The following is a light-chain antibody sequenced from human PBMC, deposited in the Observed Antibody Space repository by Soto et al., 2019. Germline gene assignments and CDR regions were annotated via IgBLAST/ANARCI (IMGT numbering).Light chain of an antibody. CDR2: DAS. CDR1: QSVYTN. J-gene: IGKJ1*01. Sequence: VVMTQSPATLSVSPGERATLSCRASQSVYTNLAWYQQKPGQAPRLLISDASTRATGTPARFSGSGSGTEFTLTISSLQSEDLAVYYCQQYNNWPRTFGQGTKVEIK. CDR3: QQYNNWPRT. V-gene: IGKV3-15*01.